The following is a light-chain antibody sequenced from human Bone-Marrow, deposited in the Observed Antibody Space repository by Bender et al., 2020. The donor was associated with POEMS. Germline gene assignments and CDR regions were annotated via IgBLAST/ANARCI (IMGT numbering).Light chain of an antibody. CDR2: INN. CDR3: SAWDDSLNAQL. Sequence: QSVLTQPPSVSGAPGQRVTISCTGSSSNTGSGYDINWYQHLPGTAPKLLIYINNKRPSGVPDRFSGSKSGTSASLAISGLQSDDEADYYCSAWDDSLNAQLFGGGTKLTVL. CDR1: SSNTGSGYD. J-gene: IGLJ3*02. V-gene: IGLV1-50*01.